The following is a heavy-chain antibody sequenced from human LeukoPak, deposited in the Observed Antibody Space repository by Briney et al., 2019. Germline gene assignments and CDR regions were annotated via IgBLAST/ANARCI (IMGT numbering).Heavy chain of an antibody. D-gene: IGHD6-19*01. J-gene: IGHJ6*02. CDR3: AKDVMKWLVRYYGMDV. CDR2: ISWNSGSI. CDR1: GFTFDDYA. Sequence: PGRSLRLSCAASGFTFDDYAMHWVRQAPGKGLEWVSGISWNSGSIGYADSVKGRFTISRDNAKNSLYLQMNSLRAEDTALYYCAKDVMKWLVRYYGMDVWGQGTTVTVSS. V-gene: IGHV3-9*01.